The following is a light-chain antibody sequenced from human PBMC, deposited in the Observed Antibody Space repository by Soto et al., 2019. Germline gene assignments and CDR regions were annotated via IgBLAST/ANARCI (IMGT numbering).Light chain of an antibody. CDR3: QHYGTSLYT. Sequence: DIVLTQSPGTLSLSPGERATLSCRASQIISSTYLGWYQQKPGQAPRLLIYGASSRATGIPDRFSGSGSGTAFTLTISRLEHEDFALYYCQHYGTSLYTFGQGTKLEIK. CDR1: QIISSTY. CDR2: GAS. J-gene: IGKJ2*01. V-gene: IGKV3-20*01.